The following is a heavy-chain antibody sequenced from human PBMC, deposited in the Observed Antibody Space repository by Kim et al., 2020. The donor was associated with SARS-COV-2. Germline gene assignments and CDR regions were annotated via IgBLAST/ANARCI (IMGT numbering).Heavy chain of an antibody. V-gene: IGHV4-39*01. D-gene: IGHD4-17*01. CDR3: ARLVFQYTVGYGMDV. CDR2: VFYDGTT. Sequence: SETLSLTCSASGDSISSGRHYWAWIRQPPGKGLEWIGNVFYDGTTFFNPSLEGRVSISLDTSKNQFSLKLTSVTAADTAFYFCARLVFQYTVGYGMDVWG. CDR1: GDSISSGRHY. J-gene: IGHJ6*01.